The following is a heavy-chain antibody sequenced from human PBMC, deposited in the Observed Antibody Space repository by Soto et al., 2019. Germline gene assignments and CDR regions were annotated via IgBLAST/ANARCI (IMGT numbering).Heavy chain of an antibody. D-gene: IGHD3-22*01. CDR3: ARVRVYYDSSGYPSGFDY. J-gene: IGHJ4*02. CDR1: RGTFSSYA. Sequence: SANVSCSASRGTFSSYAISRVRQASGQGLECMGGIIPIFGTANYAQKFQGIVTITADESTSTAYMELSSLRSEDTAVYHCARVRVYYDSSGYPSGFDYWGQETLVTDSS. CDR2: IIPIFGTA. V-gene: IGHV1-69*01.